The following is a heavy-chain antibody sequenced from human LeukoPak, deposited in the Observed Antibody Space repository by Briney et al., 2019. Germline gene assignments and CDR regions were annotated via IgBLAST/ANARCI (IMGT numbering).Heavy chain of an antibody. CDR1: GFIFSHYG. J-gene: IGHJ4*02. Sequence: GGSLRLSCAASGFIFSHYGMTWVRQAPGKGLEWVSAIGSTGDNIHYADSVKGRFTISRDNSKNTLYLQMSSLRVEDTAVYYCAGGIVGATLDYWGQGTLVTVSS. D-gene: IGHD1-26*01. CDR2: IGSTGDNI. V-gene: IGHV3-23*01. CDR3: AGGIVGATLDY.